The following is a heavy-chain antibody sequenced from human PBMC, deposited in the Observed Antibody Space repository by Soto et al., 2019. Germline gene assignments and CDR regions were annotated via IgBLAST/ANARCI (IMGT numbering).Heavy chain of an antibody. Sequence: QVQLVQSGADVKKPWASVKVSCKASGYTFSDYGISWVRQAPGQGLEWMGWISAKNGNTNFAQKFRGRVTMTTDTSTSTVYMELRSLKPDDTAVYYCAREPPETPPDYWGQGTLVTVSS. J-gene: IGHJ4*02. CDR1: GYTFSDYG. V-gene: IGHV1-18*01. CDR3: AREPPETPPDY. CDR2: ISAKNGNT.